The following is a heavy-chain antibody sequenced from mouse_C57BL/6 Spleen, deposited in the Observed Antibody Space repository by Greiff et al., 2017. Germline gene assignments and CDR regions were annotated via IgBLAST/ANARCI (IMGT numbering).Heavy chain of an antibody. CDR1: GYTFTSYW. D-gene: IGHD1-1*01. J-gene: IGHJ4*01. CDR3: AREDSTRAMDC. Sequence: QVQLQQPGAELVRPGTSVQLSCKASGYTFTSYWMHWVKQRPGQGLEWIGVIDPSDSYTNYTQKFKGKATLTVDTSSSTAYTQLSSLTSEDTAVYYWAREDSTRAMDCWGQGTSVTASS. V-gene: IGHV1-59*01. CDR2: IDPSDSYT.